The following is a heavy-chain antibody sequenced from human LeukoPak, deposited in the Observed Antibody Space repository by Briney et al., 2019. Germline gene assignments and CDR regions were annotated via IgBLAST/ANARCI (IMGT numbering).Heavy chain of an antibody. CDR3: ARAWSGWNSYDS. CDR1: GVSISIYF. Sequence: TSETLSLTCTVSGVSISIYFDNWIRQPPGKGLEGSGYIYYSGSTNYNPSLKRRVTISVDTSKNQFYLKLRSVTAADPAVYYRARAWSGWNSYDSWGQGTLVTVSS. CDR2: IYYSGST. V-gene: IGHV4-59*08. D-gene: IGHD6-19*01. J-gene: IGHJ4*02.